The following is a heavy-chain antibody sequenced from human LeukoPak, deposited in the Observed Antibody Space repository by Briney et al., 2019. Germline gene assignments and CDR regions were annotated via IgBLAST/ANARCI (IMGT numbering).Heavy chain of an antibody. CDR2: IYSGDNT. J-gene: IGHJ6*02. D-gene: IGHD3-10*01. CDR3: ARGRPDYYGSGTYYPYYYGLDV. CDR1: GFTVSSNY. Sequence: PGGSLRLSCAASGFTVSSNYMSWVRQAPGKGLEWVSVIYSGDNTYYADSVKGRFTISRDISKNTLYLQMNSLRADDTAVYYCARGRPDYYGSGTYYPYYYGLDVWGQGTSVTVSS. V-gene: IGHV3-66*01.